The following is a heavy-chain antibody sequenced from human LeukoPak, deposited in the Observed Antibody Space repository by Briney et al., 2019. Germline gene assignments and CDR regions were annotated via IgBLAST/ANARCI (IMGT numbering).Heavy chain of an antibody. J-gene: IGHJ4*02. D-gene: IGHD6-19*01. CDR1: GGTFSSYA. V-gene: IGHV1-69*01. CDR2: IIPIFGTA. CDR3: ARGLEGSVAGTDY. Sequence: SVKVSCKASGGTFSSYAISWVRQAPGQGLEWMGGIIPIFGTANYARKFQGRVTITADESTSTAYMELSSLKSEDTAVYYCARGLEGSVAGTDYWGQGTQVTVSS.